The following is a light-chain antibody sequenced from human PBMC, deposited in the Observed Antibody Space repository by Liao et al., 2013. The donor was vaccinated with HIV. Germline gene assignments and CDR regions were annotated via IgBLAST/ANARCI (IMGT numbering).Light chain of an antibody. CDR3: QVWDGGVDHPV. Sequence: SYELTQPPSVSVAPGMTARLTCGGNNIGTKSVHWYQQKPGRAPVLVIYYDSARPSGIPERFSGSNSGSTATLTISRVEVGDEADYFCQVWDGGVDHPVFGTGTTVALL. CDR2: YDS. V-gene: IGLV3-21*04. J-gene: IGLJ1*01. CDR1: NIGTKS.